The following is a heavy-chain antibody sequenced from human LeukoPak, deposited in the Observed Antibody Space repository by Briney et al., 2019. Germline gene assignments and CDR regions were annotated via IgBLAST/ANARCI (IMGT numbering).Heavy chain of an antibody. D-gene: IGHD3-10*02. V-gene: IGHV3-21*01. Sequence: GGSLRLSCAASGFTFSSYSVTWVRQAPGKGLEWVSSISSRSYYIYYADSVKGRFTISRDNAKNSLYLQMNSLRAEDTAVYYCAELGITMIGGVWGKGTTVTISS. CDR3: AELGITMIGGV. CDR1: GFTFSSYS. CDR2: ISSRSYYI. J-gene: IGHJ6*04.